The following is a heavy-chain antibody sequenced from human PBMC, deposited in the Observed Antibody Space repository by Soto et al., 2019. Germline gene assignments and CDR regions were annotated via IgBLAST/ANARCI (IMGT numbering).Heavy chain of an antibody. CDR1: GFTFSSYD. CDR2: IGTAGDT. J-gene: IGHJ4*02. D-gene: IGHD3-22*01. V-gene: IGHV3-13*01. CDR3: ARGLYDSSGYYHFDY. Sequence: GGSLRLSCAASGFTFSSYDMHWVRQATGKGLEWVSAIGTAGDTYYPGSVKGRFTISRENAKNSLYLQMNSLRAGDTAVYYCARGLYDSSGYYHFDYWGQGTLVTVSS.